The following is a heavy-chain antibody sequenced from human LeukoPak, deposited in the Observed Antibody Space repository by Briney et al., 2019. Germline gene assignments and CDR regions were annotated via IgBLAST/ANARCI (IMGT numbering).Heavy chain of an antibody. CDR3: ARGGSGGTRDDTFDI. D-gene: IGHD2-15*01. CDR1: GFTFTKNS. J-gene: IGHJ3*02. V-gene: IGHV3-21*01. Sequence: PGGSLRLSCADSGFTFTKNSMNWVRQAPGKGLEWVSSIGSSGSPIFYADSVKGRFTISRDNAKDSLYLQMSSLRAEDTALYYCARGGSGGTRDDTFDIWGQGTMVTVSS. CDR2: IGSSGSPI.